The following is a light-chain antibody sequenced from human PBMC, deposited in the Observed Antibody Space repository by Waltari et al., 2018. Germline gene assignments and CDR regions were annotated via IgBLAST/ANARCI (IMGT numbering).Light chain of an antibody. CDR1: QSVSNY. CDR2: DAS. Sequence: DIVLTQSPATLSLSPGERATLSCWASQSVSNYLAWYQQKPGQAPRPLIHDASNRATGIPARFSGSGSGTDFTLTISSLEPEDFAVYYCQQRSNWPPVWTFGQGTKVEIK. V-gene: IGKV3-11*01. J-gene: IGKJ1*01. CDR3: QQRSNWPPVWT.